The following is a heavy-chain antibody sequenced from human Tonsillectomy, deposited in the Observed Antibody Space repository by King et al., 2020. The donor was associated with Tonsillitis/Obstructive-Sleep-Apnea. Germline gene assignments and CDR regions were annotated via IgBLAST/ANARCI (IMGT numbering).Heavy chain of an antibody. CDR2: ISYDGSNK. J-gene: IGHJ4*02. Sequence: VQLVESGGGVVQPGRSLRLSCAASGFTFSSYAMHWVRQAPGKGLEWVAVISYDGSNKYYADSVKGRFTISRENSKNTLYLQMNSLRAEDTAVYYCARDSTPSVYRHFDYWGQGTLVTVSS. CDR3: ARDSTPSVYRHFDY. CDR1: GFTFSSYA. V-gene: IGHV3-30*01.